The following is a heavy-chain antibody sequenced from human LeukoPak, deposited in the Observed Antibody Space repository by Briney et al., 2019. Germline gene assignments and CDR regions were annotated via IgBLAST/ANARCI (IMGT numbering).Heavy chain of an antibody. D-gene: IGHD2-15*01. V-gene: IGHV1-69*04. CDR3: ARERRCSAGSCYAADLDS. CDR1: ADIFSSYA. J-gene: IGHJ4*02. Sequence: ASVKVSCKTSADIFSSYAINWVRQAPGQGLEWMGRIIPLTGVVNYGQKLQTRVTISADKSTSTAYMGVSSLRFEDTAVYFCARERRCSAGSCYAADLDSWGQGTLVTVSS. CDR2: IIPLTGVV.